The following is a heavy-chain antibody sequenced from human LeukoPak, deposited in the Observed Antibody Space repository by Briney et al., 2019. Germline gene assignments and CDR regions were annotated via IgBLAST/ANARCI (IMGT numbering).Heavy chain of an antibody. V-gene: IGHV4-59*01. CDR1: GGSISSYY. CDR2: IYYSGST. CDR3: AREDGSGSLGIDY. Sequence: SETLSLTCAVSGGSISSYYWSWIRQPPGKGLEWIGYIYYSGSTNYNPSLKSRVTISVDTSKNQFSLKLSSVTAADTAVYYCAREDGSGSLGIDYWGQGPLVTVSS. J-gene: IGHJ4*02. D-gene: IGHD3-10*01.